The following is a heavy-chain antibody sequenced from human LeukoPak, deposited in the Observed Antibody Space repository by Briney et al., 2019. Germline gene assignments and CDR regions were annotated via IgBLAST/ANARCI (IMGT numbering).Heavy chain of an antibody. V-gene: IGHV1-2*02. D-gene: IGHD3-3*01. CDR1: GYTFTGYY. CDR3: ARDNGSYYDFWSGYYDPFDY. J-gene: IGHJ4*02. Sequence: ASVKVSCKASGYTFTGYYMHWVRQAPGQGLEWMGWINPNSGGTNYAQKFQGRVTMTRDTSISTAYMELSRLRSDDTAVYYCARDNGSYYDFWSGYYDPFDYWGQGTLVTVSP. CDR2: INPNSGGT.